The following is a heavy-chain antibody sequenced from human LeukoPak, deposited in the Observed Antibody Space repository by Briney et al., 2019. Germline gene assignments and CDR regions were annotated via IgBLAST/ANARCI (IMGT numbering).Heavy chain of an antibody. CDR2: INHSGST. V-gene: IGHV4-34*01. Sequence: PSETLSLTCAVYGGSFSGYYWSWIRQPPGKGLEWIGEINHSGSTNYNPSLKSRVTISVDTSKNQFSLKLSSVTAADTAVYYCASGHDFWSGYYPLDYWGQGTLVTVSS. D-gene: IGHD3-3*01. J-gene: IGHJ4*02. CDR1: GGSFSGYY. CDR3: ASGHDFWSGYYPLDY.